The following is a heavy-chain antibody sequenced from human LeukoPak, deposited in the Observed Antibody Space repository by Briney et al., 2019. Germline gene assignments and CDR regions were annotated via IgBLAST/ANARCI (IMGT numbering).Heavy chain of an antibody. CDR1: SGSISSSSYY. CDR3: ARVSGYDWESFYDY. D-gene: IGHD5-12*01. Sequence: TSETLSLTCTVSSGSISSSSYYWGWIRQPPGKGLEWIGNIYYSGSTYYNPSLKSRVTISVDTSKNQFSLKLSSVTAADTAMYYCARVSGYDWESFYDYWGQGSLVTVSS. CDR2: IYYSGST. J-gene: IGHJ4*02. V-gene: IGHV4-39*07.